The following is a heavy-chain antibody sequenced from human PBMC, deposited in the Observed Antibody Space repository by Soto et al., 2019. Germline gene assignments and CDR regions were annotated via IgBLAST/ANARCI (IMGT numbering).Heavy chain of an antibody. CDR3: ARDRWGTARAGPDY. CDR1: GGTFSSYA. Sequence: QVQLVQSGAEVKKPGSSVKVSCKASGGTFSSYAISWVRQAPGQGLEWMGGIIPIFGTANYAQKFQGRVTITADEATSTAYMELSSLSSEDTAVYYCARDRWGTARAGPDYWGQGTLVTVSS. D-gene: IGHD3-16*01. J-gene: IGHJ4*02. V-gene: IGHV1-69*12. CDR2: IIPIFGTA.